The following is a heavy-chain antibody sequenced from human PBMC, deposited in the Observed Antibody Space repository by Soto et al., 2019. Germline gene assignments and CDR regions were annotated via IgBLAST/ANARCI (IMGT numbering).Heavy chain of an antibody. CDR3: ARLGGYYQAFDY. J-gene: IGHJ4*02. V-gene: IGHV4-59*08. CDR1: GGSISSCY. D-gene: IGHD3-22*01. Sequence: QVQLQESGPGRVKPSETLSLTCTVSGGSISSCYWGWFRLPPGKGLEWIGYIYYAGSTSYNPSLKSPVSISLDTAQSQCSLSLTSVTAAYTAVYYCARLGGYYQAFDYWGRGTLGSVSS. CDR2: IYYAGST.